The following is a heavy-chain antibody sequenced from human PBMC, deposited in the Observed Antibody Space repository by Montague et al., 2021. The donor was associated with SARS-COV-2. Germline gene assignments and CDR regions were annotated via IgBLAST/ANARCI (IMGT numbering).Heavy chain of an antibody. CDR2: SSGSDGGT. J-gene: IGHJ6*02. CDR1: GFTFSNSA. V-gene: IGHV3-23*01. D-gene: IGHD3-10*01. CDR3: AKDSYYYGLGYGMDV. Sequence: SLRLSCPASGFTFSNSAMNWVRQAPGKGLEWASGSSGSDGGTHYADSVKGRFTISRDNSKNVLYLQMNSLRAEDTALYYCAKDSYYYGLGYGMDVWGQGTTVTVSS.